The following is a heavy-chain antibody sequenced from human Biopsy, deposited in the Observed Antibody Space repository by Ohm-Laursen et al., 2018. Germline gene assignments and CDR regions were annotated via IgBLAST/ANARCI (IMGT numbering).Heavy chain of an antibody. CDR2: INHSGST. V-gene: IGHV4-59*01. J-gene: IGHJ6*02. Sequence: GTLSLTCTVSGASINLYYWSWIRQPPGRGLEWIGYINHSGSTNYNPSLKSRLTISVDTSKNRFSLKLTSVTAADTAVYYCARDLIAYCPTTSCDNFGMDVWGQGTTVTVSS. D-gene: IGHD2-2*01. CDR3: ARDLIAYCPTTSCDNFGMDV. CDR1: GASINLYY.